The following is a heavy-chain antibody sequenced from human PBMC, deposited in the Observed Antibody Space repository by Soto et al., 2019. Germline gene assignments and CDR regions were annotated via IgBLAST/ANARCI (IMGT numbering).Heavy chain of an antibody. D-gene: IGHD2-2*01. Sequence: GGSLRLSCAASGFTFSSYGMHWVRQAPGKGLEWVAVISYDGSNKYYADSVKGRFTISRDNSKNTLYLQMNSLRAEDTAVYYCAKDLLVLVPAAMVPWFDPWGQGTLVTVSS. CDR2: ISYDGSNK. J-gene: IGHJ5*02. CDR1: GFTFSSYG. V-gene: IGHV3-30*18. CDR3: AKDLLVLVPAAMVPWFDP.